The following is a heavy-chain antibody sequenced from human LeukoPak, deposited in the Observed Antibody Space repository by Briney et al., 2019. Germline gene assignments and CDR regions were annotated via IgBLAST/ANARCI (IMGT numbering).Heavy chain of an antibody. D-gene: IGHD1-26*01. V-gene: IGHV3-48*01. CDR3: ARPSIVGAPTGY. J-gene: IGHJ4*02. CDR2: ISGSSSTI. CDR1: GFTFSSYS. Sequence: GGSLRLSCAASGFTFSSYSMNWVRQAPGKRLEWVSSISGSSSTIYYADSVKGRFTISRDNAKNSLYLQMNSLRAEDTAVYYCARPSIVGAPTGYWGQGTLVTVSS.